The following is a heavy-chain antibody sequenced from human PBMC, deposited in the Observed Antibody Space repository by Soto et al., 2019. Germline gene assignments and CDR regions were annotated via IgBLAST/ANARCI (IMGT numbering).Heavy chain of an antibody. Sequence: GGSLRLSCAASGFTFSSYAMNWVRQAPGKGLEWLSSVSISGTNTYYAGSVKGRFTISRDNSKNTLFLQMNSLRTDDTAVYYCTTLLGEAGYWGQGTPVTVSS. CDR3: TTLLGEAGY. CDR2: VSISGTNT. D-gene: IGHD1-26*01. CDR1: GFTFSSYA. V-gene: IGHV3-23*01. J-gene: IGHJ4*02.